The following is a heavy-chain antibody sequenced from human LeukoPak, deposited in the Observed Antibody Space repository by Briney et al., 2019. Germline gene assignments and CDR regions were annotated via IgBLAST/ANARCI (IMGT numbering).Heavy chain of an antibody. CDR2: ISTSFDTI. CDR1: GFTFSDFY. V-gene: IGHV3-11*04. CDR3: AKAGGIYYPDHFDP. D-gene: IGHD1-26*01. J-gene: IGHJ5*02. Sequence: PGGSLRLSCAASGFTFSDFYMAWIRQAPGKGLEWVSFISTSFDTIYYSDSVRGRFTISRDNARNSVYLQMNSLRGEDTAVYYCAKAGGIYYPDHFDPWGQGTLVTVSS.